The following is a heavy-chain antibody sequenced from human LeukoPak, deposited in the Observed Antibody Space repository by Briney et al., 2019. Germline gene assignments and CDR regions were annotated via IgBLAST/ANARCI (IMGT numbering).Heavy chain of an antibody. Sequence: GGSLRLSCAASGFTLSSYGMTWVRQAPGKGLEWVSAFSASDGSAQYAESVRGRFTISRDNSKNTLYLQMDSLRAEDTAVYYCAKARIAAAGTGAFDVSGQGTTVTVSS. CDR2: FSASDGSA. J-gene: IGHJ3*01. V-gene: IGHV3-23*01. CDR1: GFTLSSYG. CDR3: AKARIAAAGTGAFDV. D-gene: IGHD6-13*01.